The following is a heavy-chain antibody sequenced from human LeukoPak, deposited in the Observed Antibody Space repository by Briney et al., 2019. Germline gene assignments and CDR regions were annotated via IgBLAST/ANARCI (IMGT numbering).Heavy chain of an antibody. V-gene: IGHV1-18*01. D-gene: IGHD6-13*01. CDR2: ISAYNGNT. CDR3: ALIAGPFDY. CDR1: GYTFTNYG. J-gene: IGHJ4*02. Sequence: GASVKVSCKASGYTFTNYGISWVRQAPGQGLEWMGWISAYNGNTNYAQKFQGRVTMTRDTSTSTVYMELSSLRSEDTAVYYCALIAGPFDYWGQGTLVTVSS.